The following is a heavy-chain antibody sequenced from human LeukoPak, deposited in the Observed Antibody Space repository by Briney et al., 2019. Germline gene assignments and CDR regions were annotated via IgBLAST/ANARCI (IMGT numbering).Heavy chain of an antibody. V-gene: IGHV3-23*01. Sequence: PGGSLRLSCAASGFTFSSYAMSWVRQAPGKGLEWVSAISGSGGSTYYADSVKGRFTISRDNSKNTLYLQMNSLRAEDTAVYYRAKVNSASGDILTGPSYYFDYWGQGTLVTVSS. CDR2: ISGSGGST. D-gene: IGHD3-9*01. CDR1: GFTFSSYA. J-gene: IGHJ4*02. CDR3: AKVNSASGDILTGPSYYFDY.